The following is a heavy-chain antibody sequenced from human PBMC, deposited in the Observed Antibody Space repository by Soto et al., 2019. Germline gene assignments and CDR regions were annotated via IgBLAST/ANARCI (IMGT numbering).Heavy chain of an antibody. CDR2: IIPIFGTA. J-gene: IGHJ4*02. CDR1: GGTFTNYA. D-gene: IGHD6-13*01. Sequence: ASVKVSCKASGGTFTNYALSWVRQAPGRGLEWLGGIIPIFGTADYAQKFQGRVTITADEPTSTVHMELSSLRSEDTAVYYCARPRGSSSGKRYFDYWGQGTLVTVSS. CDR3: ARPRGSSSGKRYFDY. V-gene: IGHV1-69*13.